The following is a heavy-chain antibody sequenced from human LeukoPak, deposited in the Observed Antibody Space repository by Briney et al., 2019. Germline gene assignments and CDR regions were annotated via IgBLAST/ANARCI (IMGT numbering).Heavy chain of an antibody. CDR2: IKQDGSEK. J-gene: IGHJ4*02. V-gene: IGHV3-7*01. D-gene: IGHD3-22*01. CDR3: ARDGAKSGYYYVDSFPDY. CDR1: GFTFSSYW. Sequence: GGSLRLSCAASGFTFSSYWMSWVRQAPGKGLEWVANIKQDGSEKYYVDSVKGRFTISRDNSKNTLYLQMNSLRAEDTAVYYCARDGAKSGYYYVDSFPDYWGQGTLVTVSS.